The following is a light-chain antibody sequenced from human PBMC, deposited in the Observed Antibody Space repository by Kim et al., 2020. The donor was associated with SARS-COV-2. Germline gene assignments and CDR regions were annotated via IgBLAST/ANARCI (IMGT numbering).Light chain of an antibody. Sequence: ASVKLTCTLSSGHSSYAIAWHQQQPEKGPRYLMKLNSDGSHTKGDGIPDRFSGSSSGAERYLTISSLQSEDDADYYCQTWGTAIWVFGGGTKLTVL. CDR2: LNSDGSH. CDR3: QTWGTAIWV. CDR1: SGHSSYA. J-gene: IGLJ3*02. V-gene: IGLV4-69*01.